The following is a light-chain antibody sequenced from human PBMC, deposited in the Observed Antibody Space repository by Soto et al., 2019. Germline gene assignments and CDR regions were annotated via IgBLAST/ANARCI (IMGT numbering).Light chain of an antibody. CDR1: QSVSSTY. CDR2: GAS. J-gene: IGKJ4*01. CDR3: QSSGTLVLT. V-gene: IGKV3-20*01. Sequence: EIVLTQAPGTLSLSPGERATLSCMASQSVSSTYLAWYQQKPGQAPRLLTYGASSRATGIPVRFSGSGYGTGVSVPISRLEREDCAVYYCQSSGTLVLTFGGGTKVEI.